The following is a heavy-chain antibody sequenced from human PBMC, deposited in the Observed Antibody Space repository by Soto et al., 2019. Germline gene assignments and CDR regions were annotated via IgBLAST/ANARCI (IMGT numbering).Heavy chain of an antibody. Sequence: QVQLVESGGGVVQPGRSLRLSCAASGFTFSSYGMHWVRQAPGKGLEWVAVIWYDGSNKYYADSVKGRFTISRDNSKNTLYLQMNSLRAEDTAVYYCAREPQQSEEPDYWGQGTLVTVSS. CDR3: AREPQQSEEPDY. CDR1: GFTFSSYG. J-gene: IGHJ4*02. D-gene: IGHD6-13*01. V-gene: IGHV3-33*01. CDR2: IWYDGSNK.